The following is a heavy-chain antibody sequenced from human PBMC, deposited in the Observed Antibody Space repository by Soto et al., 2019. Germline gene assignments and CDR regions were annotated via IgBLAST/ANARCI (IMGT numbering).Heavy chain of an antibody. V-gene: IGHV1-18*01. CDR1: GYTFTSYG. D-gene: IGHD2-8*01. CDR3: ARATGYCTNGVCYTGWFDP. J-gene: IGHJ5*02. CDR2: ISAYNGNT. Sequence: QVQLVQSGAEVKKPGASVKVSCKASGYTFTSYGISWMRQAPGQGLEWMGWISAYNGNTNYAQKLQGRVTMTTDTSTSTAYMELRSLRSDDTAVYYCARATGYCTNGVCYTGWFDPWGQGTLVTVSS.